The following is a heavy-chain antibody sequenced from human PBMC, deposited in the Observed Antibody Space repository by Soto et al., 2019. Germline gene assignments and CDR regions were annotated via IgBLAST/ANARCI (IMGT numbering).Heavy chain of an antibody. J-gene: IGHJ4*02. V-gene: IGHV5-10-1*01. CDR1: GYRFTTYW. Sequence: VQLVQSGAEVKEPGESLRISCQASGYRFTTYWISWVRQMPGEGLECMGRIDPTDSYIDYGPSFEGHVTMSVVRSSNPAYLEWSSVKASDSAMEYCAALTLAHDSRGYHICDSWGLGTRVSVSS. CDR3: AALTLAHDSRGYHICDS. CDR2: IDPTDSYI. D-gene: IGHD3-22*01.